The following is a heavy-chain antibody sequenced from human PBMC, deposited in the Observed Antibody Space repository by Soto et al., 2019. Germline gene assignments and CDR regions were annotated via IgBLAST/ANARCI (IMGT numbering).Heavy chain of an antibody. CDR2: ISSSSSTI. V-gene: IGHV3-48*02. Sequence: VQVEEFGGGLVQPGWSLRLSCAASGFTFSSNSMNWVRQAPGKGLEWISYISSSSSTIYADSVKGRFTISRDNAKNSLYLQMNSLRDEDTAVYYCARVIWSGHLTSDLWGQGTLVTVSS. J-gene: IGHJ5*02. CDR1: GFTFSSNS. D-gene: IGHD3-3*01. CDR3: ARVIWSGHLTSDL.